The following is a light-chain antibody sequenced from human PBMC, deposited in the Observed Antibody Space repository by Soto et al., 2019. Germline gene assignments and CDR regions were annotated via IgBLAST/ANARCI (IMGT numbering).Light chain of an antibody. CDR1: SSNIGAPYD. J-gene: IGLJ1*01. Sequence: QSVLTQPPSVSGAPGQRVTISCTGRSSNIGAPYDVHWYQQLPGTAPKLLIYDNTNRPSGVPDRFSGSKSGTSASLAIIGLQAEDDVYYYCQSYDSSLSGYVLETGTKV. CDR3: QSYDSSLSGYV. CDR2: DNT. V-gene: IGLV1-40*01.